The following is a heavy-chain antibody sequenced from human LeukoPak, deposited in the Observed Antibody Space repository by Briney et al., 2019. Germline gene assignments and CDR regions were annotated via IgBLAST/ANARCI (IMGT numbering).Heavy chain of an antibody. CDR3: ARVGTGTTTFYYYYYYMDV. Sequence: SQTLSLTCTVSGGSISSGGYYWSWIRQPPGKGLEWIGSIYYSGSTYYNPSLKSRVTISVDTSKNQFSLKLSSVTAADTAVYYCARVGTGTTTFYYYYYYMDVWGKGTTVTVSS. CDR1: GGSISSGGYY. J-gene: IGHJ6*03. CDR2: IYYSGST. D-gene: IGHD1-1*01. V-gene: IGHV4-39*07.